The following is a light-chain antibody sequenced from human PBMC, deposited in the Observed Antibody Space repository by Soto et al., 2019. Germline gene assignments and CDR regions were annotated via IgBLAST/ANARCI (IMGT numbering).Light chain of an antibody. J-gene: IGLJ1*01. CDR1: SGYVGTYSL. V-gene: IGLV2-23*01. CDR2: EGH. Sequence: QSVLAQPASVSGSPGQSITISCTGASGYVGTYSLVSWYQQHPGKAPKVVIYEGHKRPSGVPDRFSGSTSVNTASLTISGLQTDDEADYYYCLYVGATTYVFGTGTKVTVL. CDR3: CLYVGATTYV.